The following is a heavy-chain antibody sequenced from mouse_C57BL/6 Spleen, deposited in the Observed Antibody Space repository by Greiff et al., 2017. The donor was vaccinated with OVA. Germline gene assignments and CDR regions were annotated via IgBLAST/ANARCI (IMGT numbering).Heavy chain of an antibody. CDR1: GYTFTAYY. CDR3: ARSRWLLGGGYLDY. CDR2: IFPGSGST. Sequence: QVQLQQSGPELVKPGASVKISCKASGYTFTAYYINWVKQRPGQGLEWIGWIFPGSGSTYYNEKFKGKATLTVDKSSSTAYMLRSSLTSDDSAVNFCARSRWLLGGGYLDYWGKGTTLTVSS. D-gene: IGHD2-3*01. J-gene: IGHJ2*01. V-gene: IGHV1-75*01.